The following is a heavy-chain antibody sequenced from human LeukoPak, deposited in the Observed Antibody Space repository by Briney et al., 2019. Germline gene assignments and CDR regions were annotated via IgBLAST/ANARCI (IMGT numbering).Heavy chain of an antibody. V-gene: IGHV4-59*01. CDR2: VYYSGSS. J-gene: IGHJ4*02. CDR3: ARKIKEYGGYTWNDGHLDS. D-gene: IGHD1-1*01. CDR1: GGFITTYY. Sequence: PSETLSLTCTVSGGFITTYYWSRVRQPPGKGLEWIGNVYYSGSSYYNPSLNSRATISADTSQNQISLKLDSVTAADTAVYYCARKIKEYGGYTWNDGHLDSWGQGILVTVSS.